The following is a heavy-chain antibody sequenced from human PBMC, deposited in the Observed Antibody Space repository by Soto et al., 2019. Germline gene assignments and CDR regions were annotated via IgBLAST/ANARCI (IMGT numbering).Heavy chain of an antibody. Sequence: PGGSLRLSCATSGFTFSSYAMHWVRQAPGKGLEWVAVISYDGSNKYYADSVKGRFTISRDNSKNTLYLQMNSLRAEDTAVYYCARDRLRGYSGYDHWGQGTLGTVSS. D-gene: IGHD5-12*01. CDR1: GFTFSSYA. CDR2: ISYDGSNK. J-gene: IGHJ5*02. V-gene: IGHV3-30-3*01. CDR3: ARDRLRGYSGYDH.